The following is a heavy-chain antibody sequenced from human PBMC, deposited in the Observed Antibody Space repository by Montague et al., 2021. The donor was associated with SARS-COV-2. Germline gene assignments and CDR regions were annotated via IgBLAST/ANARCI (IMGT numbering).Heavy chain of an antibody. CDR2: FYYSGST. V-gene: IGHV4-61*01. J-gene: IGHJ6*02. Sequence: SETLSLTCTVSGGSVSSDSYYWSWIRQPPGTGLEWIGYFYYSGSTNYNPSLKSRVTISVDTSKNQFSLKLTSVTAADTAVYFCARVYYDISAMDVWGQGTTVTVSS. D-gene: IGHD3-9*01. CDR3: ARVYYDISAMDV. CDR1: GGSVSSDSYY.